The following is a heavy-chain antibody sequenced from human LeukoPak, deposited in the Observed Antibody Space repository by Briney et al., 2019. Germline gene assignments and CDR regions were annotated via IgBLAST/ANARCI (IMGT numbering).Heavy chain of an antibody. CDR2: ISAYNGNT. Sequence: ASVKVSCKASGYTFTSYGISWVRQAPGQGLEWMGWISAYNGNTNYAQKLQGRVTMTTDTSTSTAYMELRSLRSDDTAVYYCARDKAIVVVPAAIGTYFDYWGQEPWSPSPQ. J-gene: IGHJ4*01. CDR1: GYTFTSYG. CDR3: ARDKAIVVVPAAIGTYFDY. D-gene: IGHD2-2*02. V-gene: IGHV1-18*01.